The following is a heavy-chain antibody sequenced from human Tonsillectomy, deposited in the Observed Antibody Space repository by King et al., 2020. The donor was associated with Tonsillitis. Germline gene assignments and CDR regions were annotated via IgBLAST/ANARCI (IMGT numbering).Heavy chain of an antibody. J-gene: IGHJ6*02. CDR2: ISYDGSNK. CDR3: ARDYYDSSGIMDV. V-gene: IGHV3-33*05. Sequence: QLVQSGGGVVQPGRSLRLSCAASGFTFSNYDTHWVRQAPGKGLEWVAPISYDGSNKYYADSVKGRFTISRDNSKNTLYLKMNSLRAEDTAVYYCARDYYDSSGIMDVWGQGTTVTVSS. CDR1: GFTFSNYD. D-gene: IGHD3-22*01.